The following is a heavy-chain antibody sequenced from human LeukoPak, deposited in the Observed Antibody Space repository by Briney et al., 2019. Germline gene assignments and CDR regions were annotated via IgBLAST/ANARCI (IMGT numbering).Heavy chain of an antibody. Sequence: PGGSLRLSCAASGFTFSSSAMSWVRQAPGKGLEWVSSFGTRSTSVYHAGSVKGRFAISRDNAKNSLYLQMNSLRAEDTALYYCAREVSEGFGFWGQGTLVTVSS. CDR3: AREVSEGFGF. J-gene: IGHJ4*02. D-gene: IGHD3-22*01. V-gene: IGHV3-21*01. CDR1: GFTFSSSA. CDR2: FGTRSTSV.